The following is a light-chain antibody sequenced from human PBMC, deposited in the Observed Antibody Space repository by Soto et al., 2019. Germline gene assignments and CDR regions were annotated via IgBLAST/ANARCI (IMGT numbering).Light chain of an antibody. CDR1: QGISNY. J-gene: IGKJ5*01. CDR3: QQRHSYPIT. V-gene: IGKV1-9*01. CDR2: TAS. Sequence: QFTQSPTFPCDSVGERVTIPYPASQGISNYLAWYQQKPGKAPNLLIHTASSLQTGVPSRFSGSGSGTEFTLTISSLQPEDFATYYCQQRHSYPITVGQGTRLEIK.